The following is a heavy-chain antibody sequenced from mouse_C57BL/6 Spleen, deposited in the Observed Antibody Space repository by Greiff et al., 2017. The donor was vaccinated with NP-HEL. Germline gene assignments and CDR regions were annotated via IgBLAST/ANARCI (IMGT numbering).Heavy chain of an antibody. J-gene: IGHJ2*01. V-gene: IGHV6-3*01. Sequence: EVQVVESGGGLVQPGGSMKLSCVASGFTFSNHWMNWVRQSPEKGLEWVAQIRLKSDNYATHYAESVKGRFTISRNDSKSSVYLQMNNLRAEDTGIYYCTVEGTTVVATRWGQGTTLTVSS. CDR2: IRLKSDNYAT. CDR1: GFTFSNHW. D-gene: IGHD1-1*01. CDR3: TVEGTTVVATR.